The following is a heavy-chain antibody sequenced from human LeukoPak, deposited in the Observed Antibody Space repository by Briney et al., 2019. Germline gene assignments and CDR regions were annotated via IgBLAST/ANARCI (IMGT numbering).Heavy chain of an antibody. J-gene: IGHJ4*02. CDR1: G. CDR3: ARHREGYFDY. V-gene: IGHV3-7*01. Sequence: GGSLRLSCAASGMTWVRQAPGKGLEWVANMKGGGSEIHYVDSVKGRFTISRDNAKNSLYLQMNSLRAEDTAVYYCARHREGYFDYWGQGTLVTVSS. CDR2: MKGGGSEI.